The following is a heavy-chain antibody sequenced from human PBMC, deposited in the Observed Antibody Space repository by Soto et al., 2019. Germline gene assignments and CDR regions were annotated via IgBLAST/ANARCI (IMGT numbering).Heavy chain of an antibody. V-gene: IGHV3-49*03. D-gene: IGHD2-15*01. CDR3: TRGYCSGGSCYGLSDY. CDR2: IRSKAYGGTT. J-gene: IGHJ4*02. CDR1: GFTFGDYA. Sequence: GGSLRLSCTASGFTFGDYAMSWFRQAPGKGLEWVGFIRSKAYGGTTEYAASVKGRFTISRDDSKSIAYLQMNSLKTEDTAVYYCTRGYCSGGSCYGLSDYWGQGTLVTVSS.